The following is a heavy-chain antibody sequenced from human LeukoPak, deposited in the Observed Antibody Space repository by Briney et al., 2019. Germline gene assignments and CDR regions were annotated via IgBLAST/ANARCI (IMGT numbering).Heavy chain of an antibody. CDR2: ISGSGGST. J-gene: IGHJ6*02. Sequence: GGSLRLSCAASGFTFSSYAMSWVRQAPGKGLEWVSAISGSGGSTYYADSVKGRFTISRDNSKRTVYLQMNSLRGEDTALYYCAKVKGSSSTGNGMDVWGQGTTVTVSS. CDR1: GFTFSSYA. CDR3: AKVKGSSSTGNGMDV. V-gene: IGHV3-23*01. D-gene: IGHD6-13*01.